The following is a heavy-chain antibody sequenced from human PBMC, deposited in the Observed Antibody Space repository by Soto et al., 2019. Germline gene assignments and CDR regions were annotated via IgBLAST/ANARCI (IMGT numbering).Heavy chain of an antibody. Sequence: GGALRLSCAASGFTFSSYWMHWVRQAPGKGLVCFSRINPDGSATNYADSVKGRFTISRDNAKNTLYLQMNSLRAEDTAVFCCGRGGSDSPMAPGYWGQGTLVTVSS. CDR2: INPDGSAT. V-gene: IGHV3-74*01. CDR3: GRGGSDSPMAPGY. D-gene: IGHD5-18*01. J-gene: IGHJ4*02. CDR1: GFTFSSYW.